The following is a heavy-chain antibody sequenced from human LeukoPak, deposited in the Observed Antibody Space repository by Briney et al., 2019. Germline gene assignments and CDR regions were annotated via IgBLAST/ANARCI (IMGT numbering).Heavy chain of an antibody. CDR3: ARAGWATVTKGSWFDP. J-gene: IGHJ5*02. CDR2: IFYNGNT. D-gene: IGHD4-17*01. V-gene: IGHV4-59*12. CDR1: GGSISPYY. Sequence: PSETLSLTCTVSGGSISPYYWSWIRQPPGKGLEWIGYIFYNGNTNYNPSLKSRVTISVDTSKNQFSLKLSSVTAADTAVYYCARAGWATVTKGSWFDPWGQGTLVTVS.